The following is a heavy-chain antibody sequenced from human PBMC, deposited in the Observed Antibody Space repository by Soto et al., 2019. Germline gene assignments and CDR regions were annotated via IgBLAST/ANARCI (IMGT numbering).Heavy chain of an antibody. D-gene: IGHD1-26*01. J-gene: IGHJ4*02. CDR2: ISANNGNT. Sequence: QVQLVQSGAEVKKPGASVKVSCKASGYTFTSYGVSWVRQAPGQGLAWMGWISANNGNTNYAQKLQGRVTMTTDTSTSTDYLDLRSLRSDDTAVYYCARDRGSYALDYWGQGTLVTVSS. CDR1: GYTFTSYG. CDR3: ARDRGSYALDY. V-gene: IGHV1-18*01.